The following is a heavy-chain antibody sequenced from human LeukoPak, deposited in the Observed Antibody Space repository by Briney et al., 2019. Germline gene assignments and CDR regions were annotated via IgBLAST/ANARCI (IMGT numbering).Heavy chain of an antibody. CDR3: AGVTGFDY. CDR2: LYYSGST. D-gene: IGHD5-18*01. J-gene: IGHJ4*02. V-gene: IGHV4-39*01. Sequence: PSETLSLTCTVSGAPISSSSYYWGWIRQPPGKGLEWIGSLYYSGSTYYNPSFKSRVTISADTSKNQFSLKVTSVTAADTAVYYCAGVTGFDYWGQGTLVTVSS. CDR1: GAPISSSSYY.